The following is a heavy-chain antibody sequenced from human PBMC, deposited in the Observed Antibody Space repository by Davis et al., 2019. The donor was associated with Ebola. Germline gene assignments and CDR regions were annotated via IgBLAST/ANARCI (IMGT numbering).Heavy chain of an antibody. V-gene: IGHV3-30*03. CDR3: ARVPHHPPSYGMDV. D-gene: IGHD1-14*01. Sequence: PGGSLRLSCAASGFTFSSYGMHWVRQAPGKGLEWVAVISYDGSNKYYADSVKGRFTISRDNSKNTLYLQMNSLRAEDTAVYYCARVPHHPPSYGMDVWGQGTTVTVSS. J-gene: IGHJ6*02. CDR2: ISYDGSNK. CDR1: GFTFSSYG.